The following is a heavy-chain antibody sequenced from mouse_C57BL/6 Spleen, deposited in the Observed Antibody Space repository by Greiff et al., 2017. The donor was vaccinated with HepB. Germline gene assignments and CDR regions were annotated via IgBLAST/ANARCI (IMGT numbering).Heavy chain of an antibody. CDR3: ARNDYSNPLYAMDY. CDR1: GFSLTRYG. J-gene: IGHJ4*01. V-gene: IGHV2-2*01. Sequence: QVPLKQSGPGLVQPSQSLYITCTVSGFSLTRYGVHWVRQSPGKGLEWLGVIWSGGNTDSNAAFISRLSISKDNSKSQVFFKMNSLQADDTAIYYCARNDYSNPLYAMDYWGQGTSVTVSS. D-gene: IGHD2-5*01. CDR2: IWSGGNT.